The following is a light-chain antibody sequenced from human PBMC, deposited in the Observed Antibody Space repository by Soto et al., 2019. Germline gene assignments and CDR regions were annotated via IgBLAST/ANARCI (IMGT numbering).Light chain of an antibody. J-gene: IGKJ1*01. CDR3: QQYNSYSWT. CDR2: DVS. V-gene: IGKV1-5*01. Sequence: DIQMTQAPSTLSASVLDMVTMTSRASQSISSWLAWYQQKPGKAPKLLIYDVSSLQSGVPSMFSGSGSGTEFTLTISSLQPDDFATYYCQQYNSYSWTFGQGTKVDI. CDR1: QSISSW.